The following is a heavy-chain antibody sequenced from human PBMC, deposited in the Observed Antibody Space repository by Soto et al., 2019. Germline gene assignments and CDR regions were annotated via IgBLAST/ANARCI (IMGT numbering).Heavy chain of an antibody. V-gene: IGHV4-59*01. CDR1: GGSISSYY. CDR3: ERALRGGNTYYYMDV. Sequence: SETLSLTCTVSGGSISSYYWSWIRQPPGKGLEWIGYIYYSGSTNYNPSLKSRVTISVDTSKNQFSLKLSSVTAADTAVYYCERALRGGNTYYYMDVWGKGTTVTVSS. D-gene: IGHD3-10*01. CDR2: IYYSGST. J-gene: IGHJ6*03.